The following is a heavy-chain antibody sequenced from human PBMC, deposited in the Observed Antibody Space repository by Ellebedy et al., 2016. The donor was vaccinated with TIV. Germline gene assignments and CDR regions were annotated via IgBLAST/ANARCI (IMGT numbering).Heavy chain of an antibody. V-gene: IGHV3-21*01. CDR2: ISTIGKYI. Sequence: GESLKISCTASGFTFSSFTMNSVRQVPGKGLEWVSSISTIGKYIHVADSVKGRFTVSRDNTKNSLYLEMSSLRVEDTAIYYCARPAATYSSSWYDFDCWGQGTLVTVSS. CDR3: ARPAATYSSSWYDFDC. CDR1: GFTFSSFT. J-gene: IGHJ4*02. D-gene: IGHD6-13*01.